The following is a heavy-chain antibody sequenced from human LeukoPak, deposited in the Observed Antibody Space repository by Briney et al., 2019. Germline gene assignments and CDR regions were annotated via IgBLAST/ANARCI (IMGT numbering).Heavy chain of an antibody. Sequence: ASVKVSCKASGYAFTSYAMNWVRQAPGQGLEWMGWINTNTGNPTYAQGFTGRFVFSLDTSVSTAYLQISSLKAEDTAVYYCARGTEWELLRLTHAFDIWGQGTMVTVSS. D-gene: IGHD1-26*01. V-gene: IGHV7-4-1*02. CDR2: INTNTGNP. CDR3: ARGTEWELLRLTHAFDI. J-gene: IGHJ3*02. CDR1: GYAFTSYA.